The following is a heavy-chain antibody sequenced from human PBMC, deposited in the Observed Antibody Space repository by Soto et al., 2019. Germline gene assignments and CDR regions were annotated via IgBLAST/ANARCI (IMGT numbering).Heavy chain of an antibody. CDR2: IFYFGST. D-gene: IGHD3-9*01. CDR3: ARHSPDFDWLSQFDY. Sequence: QVQLQESGPGLVKPSETLSLTCTVSGGSISSYHWSWIRQTPGKGLEWIGYIFYFGSTNYNPSLKSRVTLSIDTSKNQLSLKLSSVTAADTAVYYCARHSPDFDWLSQFDYWGQGTLVTVSS. CDR1: GGSISSYH. V-gene: IGHV4-59*08. J-gene: IGHJ4*02.